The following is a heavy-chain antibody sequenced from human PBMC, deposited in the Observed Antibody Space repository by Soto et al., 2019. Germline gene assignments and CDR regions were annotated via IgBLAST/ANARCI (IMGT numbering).Heavy chain of an antibody. J-gene: IGHJ5*02. CDR1: GGSISSSSYY. V-gene: IGHV4-39*01. CDR3: ARLRMGYCSSTSCYAGRDGWFDP. D-gene: IGHD2-2*01. CDR2: IYYSGST. Sequence: SETLSLTCTVSGGSISSSSYYWGWIRQPPGKGLEWIGSIYYSGSTYYNPSLKSRVTISVDTSKNQFSLKLSSVTAADTAVYYCARLRMGYCSSTSCYAGRDGWFDPWGQGTLVTVSS.